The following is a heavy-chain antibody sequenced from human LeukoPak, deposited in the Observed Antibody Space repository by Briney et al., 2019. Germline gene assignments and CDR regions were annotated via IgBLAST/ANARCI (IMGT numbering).Heavy chain of an antibody. J-gene: IGHJ4*02. D-gene: IGHD3-16*02. CDR1: GGSFSGYY. CDR3: VGGLRLGELSSLYYFDY. Sequence: SETLSLTCAVYGGSFSGYYWSWIRQPPGKGLEWIGEINHSGSTSYNPSLKSRVTISVDTSKNQFSLKLSSVTAADTAVYYCVGGLRLGELSSLYYFDYWGQGTLVTVSS. CDR2: INHSGST. V-gene: IGHV4-34*01.